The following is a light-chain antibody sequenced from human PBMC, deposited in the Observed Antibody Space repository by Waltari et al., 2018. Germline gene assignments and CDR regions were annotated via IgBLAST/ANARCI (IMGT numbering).Light chain of an antibody. J-gene: IGKJ1*01. CDR2: DAS. CDR3: QKYGTRPAT. CDR1: QIVGRT. Sequence: EIVLTQSPASLSLSPGDRATLSCRASQIVGRTLAGYQQRPGQAPRLLISDASSRATGIPDRFSGSGSGTDFSLTISRLQPEDVAVYYCQKYGTRPATFGQGTKVEVK. V-gene: IGKV3-20*01.